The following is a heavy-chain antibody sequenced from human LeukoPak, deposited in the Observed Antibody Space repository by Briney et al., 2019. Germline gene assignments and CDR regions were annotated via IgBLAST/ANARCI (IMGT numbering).Heavy chain of an antibody. Sequence: SETLSLTCTVSGGSIGNFHWTWIRQPPGKGLEWIGYIFNSETTNYNPSLKSRVTISIDTSKKQFSLKLGSVTAADTAVYYCARSALDTSGSYYNPQPFEYWGQGTLVTVSS. J-gene: IGHJ4*02. D-gene: IGHD3-10*01. V-gene: IGHV4-59*08. CDR2: IFNSETT. CDR1: GGSIGNFH. CDR3: ARSALDTSGSYYNPQPFEY.